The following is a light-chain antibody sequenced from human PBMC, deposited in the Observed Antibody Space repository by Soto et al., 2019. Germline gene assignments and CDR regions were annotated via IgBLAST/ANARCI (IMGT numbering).Light chain of an antibody. CDR2: DAS. CDR1: QSLNSL. CDR3: QQYNSYSSWT. Sequence: TQSPSTLSASVGDRVTITCRASQSLNSLLAWYQQKPGRAPKLLIYDASTLESGVPSRFSGSGSGTEFTLTISSLQTDDFATYYCQQYNSYSSWTFGQGTKVDIK. V-gene: IGKV1-5*01. J-gene: IGKJ1*01.